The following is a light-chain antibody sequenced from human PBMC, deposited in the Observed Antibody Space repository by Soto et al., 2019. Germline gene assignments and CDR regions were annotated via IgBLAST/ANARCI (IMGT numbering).Light chain of an antibody. CDR3: QQYYISPVT. J-gene: IGKJ3*01. Sequence: DIVMTQSPDSLAVSLGERATINCKSSQSVFYGSNNKNYLAWYQQKPGQPPKLLIYWASTRESGVPDRFSGSGSGTDFTLTISSLQAADVAVYYCQQYYISPVTFGPGTRVDVK. V-gene: IGKV4-1*01. CDR2: WAS. CDR1: QSVFYGSNNKNY.